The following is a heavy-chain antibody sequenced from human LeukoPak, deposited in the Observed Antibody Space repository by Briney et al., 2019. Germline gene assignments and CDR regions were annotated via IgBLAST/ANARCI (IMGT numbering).Heavy chain of an antibody. J-gene: IGHJ6*02. V-gene: IGHV4-34*01. CDR3: ARGPSYDFWSGYNSYYYYGMDV. CDR2: INHSGST. Sequence: SETLSLTCAVYGGSFSGYYWSWIRQPPGKGLEWIGEINHSGSTNYNPSLKSRVTISVDTSKNQFSLKLSSVTAADTAVYYCARGPSYDFWSGYNSYYYYGMDVWGQGTTVTVSS. D-gene: IGHD3-3*01. CDR1: GGSFSGYY.